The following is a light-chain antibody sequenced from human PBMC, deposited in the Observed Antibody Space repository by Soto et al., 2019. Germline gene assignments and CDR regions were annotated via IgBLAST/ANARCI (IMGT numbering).Light chain of an antibody. CDR3: ETWDSYTLV. V-gene: IGLV4-60*02. CDR2: LEGSGSY. J-gene: IGLJ3*02. Sequence: QSVLTQSPSASASLGSSVKLTCTLSSGHSSYIIAWHQQQPGKAPRYLMKLEGSGSYNKGSGVPDRFSGSSSGADRYLTISNLQFEDEADYYCETWDSYTLVFGGGTKVTVL. CDR1: SGHSSYI.